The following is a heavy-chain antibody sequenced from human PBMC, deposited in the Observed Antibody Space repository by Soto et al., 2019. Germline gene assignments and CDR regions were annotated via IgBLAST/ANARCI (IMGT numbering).Heavy chain of an antibody. CDR2: ISGTGISI. CDR1: GLHFSSYA. Sequence: GGFMRLSCAASGLHFSSYAMSWVRQAPGKGLEWVSGISGTGISIGYADSVKGRFTISRDNAKNTLYLQMNSLRAEDTALYHCAKGEGSPYYDYLWGSYGFDYWGQGTLVTVSS. V-gene: IGHV3-23*01. D-gene: IGHD3-16*01. J-gene: IGHJ4*02. CDR3: AKGEGSPYYDYLWGSYGFDY.